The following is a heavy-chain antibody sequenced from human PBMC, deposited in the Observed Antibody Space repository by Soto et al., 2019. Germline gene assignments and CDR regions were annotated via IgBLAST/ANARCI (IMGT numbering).Heavy chain of an antibody. CDR1: GYTFTSYA. J-gene: IGHJ4*02. D-gene: IGHD3-10*01. V-gene: IGHV1-3*01. CDR2: INAGNGNT. CDR3: ARKITVVQGVIPPGIVS. Sequence: QVQLVQSGAEVKKPGASVKVSCKASGYTFTSYAMHWVRQAPGQRLEWMGWINAGNGNTKYSQKFQGRVTITRDTSASTAYMELSILRSEDTPLYYCARKITVVQGVIPPGIVSWVQGTLVTVSS.